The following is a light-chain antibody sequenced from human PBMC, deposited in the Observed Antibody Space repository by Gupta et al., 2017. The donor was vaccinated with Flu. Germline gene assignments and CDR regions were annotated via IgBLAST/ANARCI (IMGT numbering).Light chain of an antibody. V-gene: IGLV3-19*01. CDR2: GKN. Sequence: GQTVRITCQGDSLRSYYASWYQQKPGQAPVLVIYGKNNRPSGIPDRFSGSSLGNTASLTITGAQAEDEADYYCNSRDSSGNHWVFGGGTKLTVL. CDR1: SLRSYY. CDR3: NSRDSSGNHWV. J-gene: IGLJ3*02.